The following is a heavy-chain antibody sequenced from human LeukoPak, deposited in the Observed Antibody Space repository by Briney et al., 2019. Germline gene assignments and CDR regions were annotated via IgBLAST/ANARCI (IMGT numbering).Heavy chain of an antibody. Sequence: GGSLRLSCAASGFTFSNYWMHWVRQAPGKGLEWVSRINERATIISYADSVKGRFTISRENARNTLYLQMNSLTAEDTAVYYCVRDLILVWTPGDDFDHWGRGTLVTVSS. CDR1: GFTFSNYW. D-gene: IGHD3-16*01. CDR3: VRDLILVWTPGDDFDH. V-gene: IGHV3-74*01. CDR2: INERATII. J-gene: IGHJ4*02.